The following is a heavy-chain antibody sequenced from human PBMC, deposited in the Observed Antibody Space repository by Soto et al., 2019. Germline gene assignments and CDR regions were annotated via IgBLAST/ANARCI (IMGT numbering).Heavy chain of an antibody. CDR3: ARDGIGGTTFRGYLDY. Sequence: GGSLRLSCAASGFTFSSYAMSWVRQAPGQGLEWVSSISGIDGSTSYANYVKGRFTISRDNSKNTLFLQMNSLRAEDTAVYFCARDGIGGTTFRGYLDYWARETWSPSPQ. CDR2: ISGIDGST. D-gene: IGHD2-15*01. CDR1: GFTFSSYA. V-gene: IGHV3-23*01. J-gene: IGHJ4*02.